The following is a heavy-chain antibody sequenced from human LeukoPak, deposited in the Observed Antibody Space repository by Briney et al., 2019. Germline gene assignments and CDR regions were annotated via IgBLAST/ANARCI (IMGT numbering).Heavy chain of an antibody. D-gene: IGHD4-17*01. V-gene: IGHV3-23*01. CDR3: ARDYGDYRLFDY. Sequence: PGGSLRLSCAASRFTFTSYVMRWVRQAPGKGLDWVSAISGNGGSTYYADSVKGRFTISRYNSKNTLYLQMNSLRAADTAVYYCARDYGDYRLFDYWGQGTLVTVSS. J-gene: IGHJ4*02. CDR1: RFTFTSYV. CDR2: ISGNGGST.